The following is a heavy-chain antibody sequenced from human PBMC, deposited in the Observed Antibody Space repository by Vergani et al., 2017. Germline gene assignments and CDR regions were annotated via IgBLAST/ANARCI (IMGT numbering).Heavy chain of an antibody. CDR2: IYSGGST. D-gene: IGHD2-15*01. CDR3: ARARPYCSGGSCYPRDYYYYGMDV. CDR1: GFTFSSYA. Sequence: EVQLLESGGGLVQPGGSLRLSCAASGFTFSSYAMSWVRQAPGKGLEWVSVIYSGGSTYYADSVKGRFTISRHNSKNTLYLQMNSLRAEDTAVYYCARARPYCSGGSCYPRDYYYYGMDVWGQGTTVTVSS. J-gene: IGHJ6*02. V-gene: IGHV3-53*04.